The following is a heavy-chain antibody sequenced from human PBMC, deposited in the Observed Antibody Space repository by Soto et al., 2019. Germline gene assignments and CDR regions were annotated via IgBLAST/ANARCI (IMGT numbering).Heavy chain of an antibody. CDR2: IYWDDDK. CDR1: GFSLSTSGVG. CDR3: AHGITTRCFDY. J-gene: IGHJ4*02. D-gene: IGHD3-10*01. Sequence: SGPSGEPTQTLTLTCTFSGFSLSTSGVGVGWIRQPPGKALEWLALIYWDDDKRYSPSLKSRLTITKDTSKNQVVLTMTNMDPVDTATYYCAHGITTRCFDYWGQGTLVTVSS. V-gene: IGHV2-5*02.